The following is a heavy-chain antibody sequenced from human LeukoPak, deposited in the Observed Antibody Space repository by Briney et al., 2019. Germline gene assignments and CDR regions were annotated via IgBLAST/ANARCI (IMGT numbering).Heavy chain of an antibody. CDR2: IDPSDSYT. CDR1: GYTFSSYW. J-gene: IGHJ4*02. D-gene: IGHD2-2*01. CDR3: AREVGRVRYFDY. Sequence: GESLSISCKGSGYTFSSYWISWVRQMPGKGLEWMGRIDPSDSYTNYSPSFQGHVTISADKSISTAYLQWSSLKASDIAMYYCAREVGRVRYFDYWGQGSLVTVSS. V-gene: IGHV5-10-1*01.